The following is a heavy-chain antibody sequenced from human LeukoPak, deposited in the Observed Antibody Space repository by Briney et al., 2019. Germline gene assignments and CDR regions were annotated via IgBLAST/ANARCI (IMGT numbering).Heavy chain of an antibody. V-gene: IGHV3-21*04. CDR3: ARHRRHSSSWGFDY. Sequence: GGSLRLSCVVSGFTFSSYSMNWVRQAPGKGLEWVSFISSSSTYIYYADSMKGRFTISRDDAKSSLYLQMNSLRAEDTAVYYCARHRRHSSSWGFDYWGQGTLVTVSS. J-gene: IGHJ4*02. CDR1: GFTFSSYS. CDR2: ISSSSTYI. D-gene: IGHD6-13*01.